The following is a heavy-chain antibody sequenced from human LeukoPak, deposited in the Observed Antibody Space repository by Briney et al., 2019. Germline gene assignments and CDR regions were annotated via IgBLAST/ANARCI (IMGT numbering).Heavy chain of an antibody. CDR3: AREWDSDCGGDCYSGAAFDI. Sequence: KPSETLSLTCTVSGGSISSSSYYWGWIRQPPGRGLEWIGSIYYTGNTFHNPSLKSRVTISVDTSKNQFSLKLSSVTAADTAVYYCAREWDSDCGGDCYSGAAFDIWGQGTMVTVSS. D-gene: IGHD2-21*02. CDR1: GGSISSSSYY. V-gene: IGHV4-39*07. CDR2: IYYTGNT. J-gene: IGHJ3*02.